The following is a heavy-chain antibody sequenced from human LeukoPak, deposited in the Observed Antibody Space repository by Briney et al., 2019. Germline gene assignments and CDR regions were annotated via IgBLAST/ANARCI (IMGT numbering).Heavy chain of an antibody. Sequence: GESLKISCKGSGYSFSTYWITWVRQLPGKGLEWMGIIYPGDSDTRYSPSFQGQVTISADKSISSAYLQWSSLKASDTAMYYCARKGYSGYDFDYWGQGTLVTVSS. J-gene: IGHJ4*02. CDR3: ARKGYSGYDFDY. D-gene: IGHD5-12*01. CDR2: IYPGDSDT. V-gene: IGHV5-51*01. CDR1: GYSFSTYW.